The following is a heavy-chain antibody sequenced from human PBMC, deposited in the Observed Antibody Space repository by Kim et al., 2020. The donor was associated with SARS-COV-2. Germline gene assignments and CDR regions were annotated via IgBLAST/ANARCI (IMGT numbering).Heavy chain of an antibody. Sequence: GGSLRLSCAASGFTFSSYAMHWVRQAPGKGLEWVAVISYDGSNKYYADSVKGRFTISRDNSKNTLYLQMNSLRAEDTAVYYCARDTLRFLEWLLLRGPYYCHYMDVWGKGTTVTVSS. CDR2: ISYDGSNK. V-gene: IGHV3-30-3*01. CDR3: ARDTLRFLEWLLLRGPYYCHYMDV. D-gene: IGHD3-3*01. CDR1: GFTFSSYA. J-gene: IGHJ6*03.